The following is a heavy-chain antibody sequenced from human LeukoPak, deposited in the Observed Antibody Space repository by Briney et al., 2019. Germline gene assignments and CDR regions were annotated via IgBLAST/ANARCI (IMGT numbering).Heavy chain of an antibody. CDR1: GCTFSSYA. CDR3: AKESGYSYGYCGY. V-gene: IGHV3-23*01. CDR2: IGGSGDYA. J-gene: IGHJ4*02. Sequence: GGSLRLSCAASGCTFSSYAMSWVRQAPGKGLEWVSAIGGSGDYAYYADSVKGRFTISRDNSKNTLYLQMNSLRAEDTAVYYCAKESGYSYGYCGYWGQGTLVTVSS. D-gene: IGHD5-18*01.